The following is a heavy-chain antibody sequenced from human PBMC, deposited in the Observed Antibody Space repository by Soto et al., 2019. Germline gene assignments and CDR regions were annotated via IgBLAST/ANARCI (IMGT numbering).Heavy chain of an antibody. CDR3: AKDQGYFDWLLYDY. CDR2: ISGSGGST. Sequence: EVQLLESGGGLVQPGGSLRLSCAASGFTFSSYAMSWVRQAPGKGLEWVSAISGSGGSTYYADSVKGRFTISRDNSKNTLYLQMNSLRAEDTAVYYWAKDQGYFDWLLYDYWGQGTLVTVSS. CDR1: GFTFSSYA. D-gene: IGHD3-9*01. V-gene: IGHV3-23*01. J-gene: IGHJ4*02.